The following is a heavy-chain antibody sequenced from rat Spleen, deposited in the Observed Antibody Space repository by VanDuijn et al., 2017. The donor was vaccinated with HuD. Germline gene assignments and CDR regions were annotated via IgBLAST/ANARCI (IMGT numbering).Heavy chain of an antibody. CDR3: TSPVRWFAY. V-gene: IGHV2-1*01. J-gene: IGHJ3*01. Sequence: QVQLKESGPGLVQPSQTLSLTCTVSGFTLTRYHVHWVRQPPGKGLEWMGSIWSGGSTEYNSALKSRLSISRDTSKSQVFLKLNSLQTEDTAIYFCTSPVRWFAYWGQGTLVTVSS. CDR2: IWSGGST. CDR1: GFTLTRYH.